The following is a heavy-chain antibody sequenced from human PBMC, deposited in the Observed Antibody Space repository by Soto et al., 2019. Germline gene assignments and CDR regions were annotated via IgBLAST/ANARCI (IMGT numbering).Heavy chain of an antibody. V-gene: IGHV4-31*02. J-gene: IGHJ6*02. Sequence: PSETLCLTCTVSGGSISSGDHYWSWLRQHPGKGLEWIVTIYYSGSTYYNPSLKSRITISVDTSKNQFSLKLSSVTAADTAVYYCARDSGRSDVVPAAISALDVWGQGTTVTVSS. CDR1: GGSISSGDHY. CDR2: IYYSGST. CDR3: ARDSGRSDVVPAAISALDV. D-gene: IGHD2-2*01.